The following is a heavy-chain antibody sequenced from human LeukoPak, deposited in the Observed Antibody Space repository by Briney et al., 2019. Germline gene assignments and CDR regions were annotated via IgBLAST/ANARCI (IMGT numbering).Heavy chain of an antibody. CDR3: ARALTTLTYEGY. D-gene: IGHD1-1*01. J-gene: IGHJ4*02. CDR2: ISGSNSYI. CDR1: GFTFSRYA. Sequence: GGSLRLSCAASGFTFSRYAMSWVRQAPGKGLEWVSSISGSNSYIFYADSVKGRFTVSRDNAKDSLYLQMNSLRAEDTAVYYCARALTTLTYEGYWGQGTLVTVSS. V-gene: IGHV3-21*01.